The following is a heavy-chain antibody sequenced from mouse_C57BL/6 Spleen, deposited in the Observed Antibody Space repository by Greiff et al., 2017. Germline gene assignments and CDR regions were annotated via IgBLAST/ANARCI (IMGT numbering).Heavy chain of an antibody. Sequence: QVHVKQSGAELVRPGASVTLSCKASGYTFTDYEMHWVKQTPVHGLEWIGAIDPETGGTAYNQKFKGKAILTADKSSSTAYMELRSLTSEDSAVYYCTRNYGSSYDYYAMDYWGQGTSVTVSS. D-gene: IGHD1-1*01. V-gene: IGHV1-15*01. J-gene: IGHJ4*01. CDR3: TRNYGSSYDYYAMDY. CDR2: IDPETGGT. CDR1: GYTFTDYE.